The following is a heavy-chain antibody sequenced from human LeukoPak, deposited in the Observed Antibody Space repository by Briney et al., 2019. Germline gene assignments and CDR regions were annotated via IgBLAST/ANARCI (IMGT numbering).Heavy chain of an antibody. CDR2: INNDRSSI. J-gene: IGHJ4*02. D-gene: IGHD2-21*01. V-gene: IGHV3-48*01. CDR1: GFTFSGYS. Sequence: GGSLRLXCAASGFTFSGYSMNWVRQAPGKGPEWISYINNDRSSIADSVKGRFIISRDTAENSLFLQMNSLRVEDTALYYCARDTDWSFDYWGRGILVTVSS. CDR3: ARDTDWSFDY.